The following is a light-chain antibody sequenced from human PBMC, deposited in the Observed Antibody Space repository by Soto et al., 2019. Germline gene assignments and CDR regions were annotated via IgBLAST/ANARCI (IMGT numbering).Light chain of an antibody. CDR2: AAS. V-gene: IGKV1-33*01. J-gene: IGKJ1*01. CDR1: QSISNH. CDR3: QQYDRLPWT. Sequence: DIQMTQSPSSLSASVEDRVIITCRASQSISNHLNWYQQKPGKAPKLLIFAASSLERGVPSRFSGRGSGSRFTFTITSLQPEDIATYYCQQYDRLPWTFGQGTKVDIK.